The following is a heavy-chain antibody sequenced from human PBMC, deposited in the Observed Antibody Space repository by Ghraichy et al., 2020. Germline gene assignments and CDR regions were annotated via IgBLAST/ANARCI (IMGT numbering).Heavy chain of an antibody. CDR1: GFTFSSYE. CDR3: ARPYDYVWGSYRYPPGY. J-gene: IGHJ4*02. Sequence: GGSLRLSCAASGFTFSSYEMNWVRQAPGKGLEWVSYISSSGSTIYYADSVKGRFTISRDNAKNSLYLQMNSLRAEDTAVYYCARPYDYVWGSYRYPPGYCGQATLATVSS. V-gene: IGHV3-48*03. CDR2: ISSSGSTI. D-gene: IGHD3-16*02.